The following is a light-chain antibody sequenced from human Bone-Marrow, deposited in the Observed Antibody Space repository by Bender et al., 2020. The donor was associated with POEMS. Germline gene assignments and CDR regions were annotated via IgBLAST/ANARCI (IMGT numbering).Light chain of an antibody. V-gene: IGLV1-44*01. J-gene: IGLJ3*02. CDR3: SSWDDSLNGWE. Sequence: NAANWYQHVPGTAPKLLIYSNNPRPSGVPDRFSASTSGTSASLAISGLHSDDEADYYCSSWDDSLNGWEFGGGTKLTVL. CDR2: SNN.